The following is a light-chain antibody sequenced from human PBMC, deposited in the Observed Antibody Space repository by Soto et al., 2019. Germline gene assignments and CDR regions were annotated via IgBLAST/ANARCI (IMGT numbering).Light chain of an antibody. V-gene: IGKV1-39*01. CDR2: AAS. Sequence: DIQMTQFPSSLFASLGDRVTITSRPSQSISSNLNRYQQKPVNASKLLIYAASSLQSGVPSRFSGSGSGTDFTLTISSLQPEDFATYYCQQSYSTRVNFGQGTRLESK. J-gene: IGKJ5*01. CDR1: QSISSN. CDR3: QQSYSTRVN.